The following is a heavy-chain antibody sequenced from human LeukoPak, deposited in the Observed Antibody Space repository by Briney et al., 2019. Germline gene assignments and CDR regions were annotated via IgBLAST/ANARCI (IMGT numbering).Heavy chain of an antibody. CDR3: AKAPVTSCRGAYCYPFDY. CDR1: GFTFSSYA. D-gene: IGHD2-21*01. CDR2: ISGSGGST. Sequence: GGSLRLSCAASGFTFSSYAMTWVRQAPGKGLEWVSGISGSGGSTYYAASVKGRFTISRDNSKNSLFVQMNSLRAEDTAVYYCAKAPVTSCRGAYCYPFDYWGQGTLVTVSS. V-gene: IGHV3-23*01. J-gene: IGHJ4*02.